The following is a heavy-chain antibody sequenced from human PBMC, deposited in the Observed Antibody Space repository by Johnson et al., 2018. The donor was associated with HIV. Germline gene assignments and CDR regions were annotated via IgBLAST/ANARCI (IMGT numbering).Heavy chain of an antibody. J-gene: IGHJ3*02. CDR2: ISSGGVT. V-gene: IGHV3-66*01. CDR3: ARLGIAAARGAFDI. D-gene: IGHD6-13*01. Sequence: VQLVESGGGLVQPGGSLRLSCAASGFTFDDYGMSWVRQAPGKGLEWVSVISSGGVTYYIDSVKGRFTISRDSSKNTLYLQMNSLRAEDTAVYYCARLGIAAARGAFDIWGQGTMVTVSS. CDR1: GFTFDDYG.